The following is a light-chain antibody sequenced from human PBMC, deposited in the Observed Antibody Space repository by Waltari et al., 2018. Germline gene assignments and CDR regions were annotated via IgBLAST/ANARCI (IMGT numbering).Light chain of an antibody. J-gene: IGKJ1*01. CDR3: QHHFRLPAT. V-gene: IGKV3-20*01. CDR2: ASS. CDR1: QNSGHY. Sequence: LVLTQSPGTLSLSPGGRATLSCRASQNSGHYLAWYQHKPGQAPRLLIYASSTRAAGIPDRFSGSGSGADFSLTITRLEPDDFAVYYCQHHFRLPATFGQGTKV.